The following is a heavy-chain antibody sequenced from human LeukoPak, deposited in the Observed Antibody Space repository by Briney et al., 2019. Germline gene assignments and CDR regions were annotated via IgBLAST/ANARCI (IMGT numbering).Heavy chain of an antibody. CDR1: GFTFSSYG. Sequence: GGSLRLSCAASGFTFSSYGMHWVRQAPGKGLEWVAFIRYDGSNKYYADSVKGRFTISRDNSKNTLYLQMNSLRAEDTAVYYCARDRVTYYYGSGSYYNEGIDAFDIWGQGTMVTVSS. CDR2: IRYDGSNK. V-gene: IGHV3-30*02. D-gene: IGHD3-10*01. CDR3: ARDRVTYYYGSGSYYNEGIDAFDI. J-gene: IGHJ3*02.